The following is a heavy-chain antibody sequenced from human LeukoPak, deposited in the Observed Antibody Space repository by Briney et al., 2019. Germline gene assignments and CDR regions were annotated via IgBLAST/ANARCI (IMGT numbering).Heavy chain of an antibody. D-gene: IGHD6-13*01. J-gene: IGHJ4*02. Sequence: PGGSLRLSYAASGFIFSTYAMSWVRQAPGKGLEWVSTISGSGVNTYYADSVKGRFTISRDNSKNTLYLQMDSLRAEDTAVYYCAKDLRYSSSWSYFDCWGQGTLVTVSS. CDR3: AKDLRYSSSWSYFDC. CDR1: GFIFSTYA. CDR2: ISGSGVNT. V-gene: IGHV3-23*01.